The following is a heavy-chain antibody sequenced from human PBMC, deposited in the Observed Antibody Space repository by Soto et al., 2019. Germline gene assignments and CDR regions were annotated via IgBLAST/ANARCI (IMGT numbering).Heavy chain of an antibody. Sequence: QPGGSLRLSCAASGFTFSSYWMSWVRQAPGKGLEWVANIKQDGSEKYYVDSVKGRFTISRDNAKNSLYLQMNSLRAEDTAVYYCARDNVVVVAAIPYYFDYWGQGTLVTVSS. V-gene: IGHV3-7*01. CDR3: ARDNVVVVAAIPYYFDY. J-gene: IGHJ4*02. D-gene: IGHD2-15*01. CDR2: IKQDGSEK. CDR1: GFTFSSYW.